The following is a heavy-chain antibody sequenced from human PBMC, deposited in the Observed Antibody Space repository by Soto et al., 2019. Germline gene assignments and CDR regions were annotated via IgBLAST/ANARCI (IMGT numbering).Heavy chain of an antibody. Sequence: GGSLRLSCAASGFTFSSYAMSWVRQAPGKGLEWVSAISGSGGSTYYADSVKGRFTISRDNSKNTLYLQMNSLRAEDTAVYYCAKAITMVRGEGYYYMDVWGKGTTVTVSS. J-gene: IGHJ6*03. CDR2: ISGSGGST. D-gene: IGHD3-10*01. V-gene: IGHV3-23*01. CDR1: GFTFSSYA. CDR3: AKAITMVRGEGYYYMDV.